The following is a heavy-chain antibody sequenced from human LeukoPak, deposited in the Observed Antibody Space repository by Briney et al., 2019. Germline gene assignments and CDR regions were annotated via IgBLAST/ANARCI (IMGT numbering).Heavy chain of an antibody. CDR1: GFTFSTYG. V-gene: IGHV3-30*18. Sequence: PGGSLRLSCAASGFTFSTYGMHWVRRAPGKGLEWGAAISHDGTNKYYADSVKGRFTISRDNSKNTLYLQMNSLRTEDTAVYYCAKDSSSYYYGMDVWGQGTTVTVSS. CDR2: ISHDGTNK. D-gene: IGHD3-10*01. J-gene: IGHJ6*02. CDR3: AKDSSSYYYGMDV.